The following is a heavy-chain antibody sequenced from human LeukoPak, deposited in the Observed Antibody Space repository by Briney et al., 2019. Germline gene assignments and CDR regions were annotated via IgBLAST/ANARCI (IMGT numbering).Heavy chain of an antibody. Sequence: SETLSLTCTVSGGSVSSGSYYWSWIRQPPGKGLEWIGYIYYSGSTNYNPSLKSRVTISVDTSKNQFSLKLSSVTAADTAVYYCARGGDIVVVVAATSTYLYNWFDPWGQGTLVTVSS. CDR3: ARGGDIVVVVAATSTYLYNWFDP. D-gene: IGHD2-15*01. J-gene: IGHJ5*02. CDR1: GGSVSSGSYY. CDR2: IYYSGST. V-gene: IGHV4-61*01.